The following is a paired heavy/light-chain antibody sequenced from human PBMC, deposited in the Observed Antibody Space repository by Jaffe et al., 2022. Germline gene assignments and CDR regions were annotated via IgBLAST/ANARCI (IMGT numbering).Light chain of an antibody. J-gene: IGLJ2*01. Sequence: QSALTQPRSVSGSPGQSVTISCTGTSSDVGGYNYVSWYQQHPGKAPKLMIYDVSKRPSGVPDRFSGSKSGNTASLTISGLQAEDEADYYCCSYAGSYTGGVFGGGTKLTVL. V-gene: IGLV2-11*01. CDR3: CSYAGSYTGGV. CDR2: DVS. CDR1: SSDVGGYNY.
Heavy chain of an antibody. D-gene: IGHD1-1*01. CDR1: GFTFDDYA. Sequence: EVQLVESGGGLVQPGRSLRLSCAASGFTFDDYAMHWVRQAPGKGLEWVSGISWNSGSIGYADSVKGRFTISRDNAKNSLYLQMNSLRAEDTALYYCAKSLSTGWNEDTISGGDYYMDVWGKGTTVTVSS. J-gene: IGHJ6*03. V-gene: IGHV3-9*01. CDR2: ISWNSGSI. CDR3: AKSLSTGWNEDTISGGDYYMDV.